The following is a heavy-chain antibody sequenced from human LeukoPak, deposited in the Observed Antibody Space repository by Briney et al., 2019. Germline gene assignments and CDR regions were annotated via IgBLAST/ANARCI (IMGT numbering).Heavy chain of an antibody. D-gene: IGHD2-2*01. J-gene: IGHJ4*02. Sequence: ASVKVSCKASGGTFSSYAISWVRQAPGQGLEWMGGIIPIFGTANYAQKFQGRVTITADESTSTDYMELSSLRSEDTAVYYCARESGYCSSTSCFPFDYWGQGTLVTVSS. V-gene: IGHV1-69*01. CDR1: GGTFSSYA. CDR2: IIPIFGTA. CDR3: ARESGYCSSTSCFPFDY.